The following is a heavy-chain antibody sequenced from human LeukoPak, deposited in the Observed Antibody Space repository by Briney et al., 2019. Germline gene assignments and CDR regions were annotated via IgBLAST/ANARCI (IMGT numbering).Heavy chain of an antibody. V-gene: IGHV1-18*01. CDR1: GYTFTSYA. CDR3: ATDSSGYYLFDY. CDR2: ISGHNDDT. D-gene: IGHD3-22*01. Sequence: GASVKVSCKASGYTFTSYATSWVRQAPGQGLEWMGWISGHNDDTNYAQRLQGRVTMTTDTSTSTAYMELSSLRSEDTAVYYCATDSSGYYLFDYWGQGTLVTVSS. J-gene: IGHJ4*02.